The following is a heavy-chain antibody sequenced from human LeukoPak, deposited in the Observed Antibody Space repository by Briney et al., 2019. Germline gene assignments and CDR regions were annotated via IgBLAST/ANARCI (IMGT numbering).Heavy chain of an antibody. V-gene: IGHV3-30*02. CDR3: AKDLNDYGGTAFDY. Sequence: GGSLRLSCAASGFTFSSYSMNWVRQAPGKGLEWVAFIRYDGSNKYYADSVKGRFTISRDNSKNTLYLQMDSLRAEDTAVYYCAKDLNDYGGTAFDYWGRGTLVTVSS. D-gene: IGHD4-23*01. J-gene: IGHJ4*02. CDR2: IRYDGSNK. CDR1: GFTFSSYS.